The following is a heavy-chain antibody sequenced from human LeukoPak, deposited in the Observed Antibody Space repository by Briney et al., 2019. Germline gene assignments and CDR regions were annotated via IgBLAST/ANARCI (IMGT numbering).Heavy chain of an antibody. J-gene: IGHJ4*02. V-gene: IGHV4-59*08. D-gene: IGHD6-13*01. CDR3: AKRGSNTWSDFDY. Sequence: SETLSLTCTVSGGSISTYYWSWIRQPPGKGLEWIGYIYYSGITNYNPSLKSRATISVDTSKNQFSLKLNSVTAADTAVYYCAKRGSNTWSDFDYWGQGTLVTVSS. CDR1: GGSISTYY. CDR2: IYYSGIT.